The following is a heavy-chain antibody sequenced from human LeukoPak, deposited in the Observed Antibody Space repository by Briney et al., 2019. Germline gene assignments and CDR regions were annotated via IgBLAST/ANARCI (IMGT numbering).Heavy chain of an antibody. CDR2: IYHSGST. Sequence: SETLSLTCAVSGGSISSSNWWSWVRQPPGKGLEWIGEIYHSGSTNYNPSLKSRVTISVDTSKNQFSLKLSSVTAADTAVYYCARQGSVHSSGWYYFDYWGQGTLVTVSS. D-gene: IGHD6-19*01. V-gene: IGHV4-4*02. J-gene: IGHJ4*02. CDR3: ARQGSVHSSGWYYFDY. CDR1: GGSISSSNW.